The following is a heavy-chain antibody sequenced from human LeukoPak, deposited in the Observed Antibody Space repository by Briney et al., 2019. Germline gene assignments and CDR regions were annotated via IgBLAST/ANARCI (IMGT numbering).Heavy chain of an antibody. V-gene: IGHV3-30*18. CDR2: ISYDGSNK. D-gene: IGHD1-7*01. CDR1: GFTFSSYG. Sequence: GRSLRLSCAASGFTFSSYGTHWVRQAPGKGLEWVAVISYDGSNKYYADSVKGRFTISRDNSKNTLYLQMNSLRAEDTAVYYCAKDKGLELEEDYFDYWGQGTLVTVSS. J-gene: IGHJ4*02. CDR3: AKDKGLELEEDYFDY.